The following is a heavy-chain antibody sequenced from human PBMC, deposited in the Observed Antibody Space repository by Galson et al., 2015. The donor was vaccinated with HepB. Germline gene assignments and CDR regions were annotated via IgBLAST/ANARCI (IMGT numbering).Heavy chain of an antibody. V-gene: IGHV3-53*01. CDR1: GFTVSSNY. CDR3: AREISGSYFY. CDR2: IYSGGST. J-gene: IGHJ4*02. D-gene: IGHD3-10*01. Sequence: SLRLSCAASGFTVSSNYMSWVRQAPGKGLEWVSVIYSGGSTYYADSVKGRSTISRDNSKNTLYLQMNSLRAEDTAVYYCAREISGSYFYWGQGTLVTVSS.